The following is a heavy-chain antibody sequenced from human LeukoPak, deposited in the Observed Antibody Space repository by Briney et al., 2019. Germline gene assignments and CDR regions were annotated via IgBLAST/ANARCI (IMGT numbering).Heavy chain of an antibody. CDR1: GFTVSSNY. V-gene: IGHV3-53*01. Sequence: GGSLRLSCAASGFTVSSNYVSWVRQAPGKGLDWVSVIYSGGSTYYADSVKGRFTISRDNSKNTLYLQMNSLRAEDTAVYYCARDGYGANAYFDYWGQGTLVTVSS. CDR3: ARDGYGANAYFDY. CDR2: IYSGGST. J-gene: IGHJ4*02. D-gene: IGHD4-23*01.